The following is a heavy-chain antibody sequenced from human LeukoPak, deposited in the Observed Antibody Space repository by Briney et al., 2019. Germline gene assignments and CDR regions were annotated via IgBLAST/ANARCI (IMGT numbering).Heavy chain of an antibody. CDR2: VYTGDNT. Sequence: GGSLRLSCAASGFTVSDNYMSWVRQAPGKGLEWVSVVYTGDNTYYAGSVKGRFTISRDNSKNTLYLQMNSLRAEDTAVYYCARDREAGTSASRFDYWGQGTLVTVSP. D-gene: IGHD2-2*01. CDR3: ARDREAGTSASRFDY. J-gene: IGHJ4*02. CDR1: GFTVSDNY. V-gene: IGHV3-53*01.